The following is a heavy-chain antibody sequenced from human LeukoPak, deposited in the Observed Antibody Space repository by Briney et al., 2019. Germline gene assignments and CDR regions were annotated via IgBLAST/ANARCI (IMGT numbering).Heavy chain of an antibody. D-gene: IGHD6-13*01. V-gene: IGHV4-38-2*02. CDR2: IYHSGNT. CDR1: PYSISSGYY. CDR3: ARADYSSSWSHDYYYMDV. Sequence: SETLSLTCTVSPYSISSGYYWGWIRQPPGKGLRWIGSIYHSGNTYYNPSLKSRVSMSVDTSKNQFSLNLSSVTAADTAVYYCARADYSSSWSHDYYYMDVWGKGTTVTVSS. J-gene: IGHJ6*03.